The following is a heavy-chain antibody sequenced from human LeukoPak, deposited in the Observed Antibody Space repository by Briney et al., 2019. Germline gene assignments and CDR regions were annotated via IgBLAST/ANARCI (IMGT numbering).Heavy chain of an antibody. J-gene: IGHJ4*02. CDR1: GFTFSGYG. CDR3: ARTHYDGGGYYKFDS. D-gene: IGHD3-22*01. CDR2: IWSGGTNK. Sequence: GGSLRLSCAASGFTFSGYGMHWVRQAPGKGLEWVAIIWSGGTNKYYADSVKGRFTISRDNSKNTLYLQMDSLRAEDTALYYCARTHYDGGGYYKFDSCGQGTLVTVSS. V-gene: IGHV3-33*01.